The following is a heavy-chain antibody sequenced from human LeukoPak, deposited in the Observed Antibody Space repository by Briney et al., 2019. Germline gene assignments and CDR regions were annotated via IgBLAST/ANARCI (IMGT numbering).Heavy chain of an antibody. V-gene: IGHV3-49*03. D-gene: IGHD3-10*01. CDR3: TRDGSGSYYKPAFDY. CDR1: GFTFGDYA. CDR2: IRSKAYGGTT. J-gene: IGHJ4*02. Sequence: GGSLRLSCTASGFTFGDYAMSWFRQAPGKGLEWVGFIRSKAYGGTTEYAASVKGRFTISRDDSKSIAYLQMNILKTEDTAVYYCTRDGSGSYYKPAFDYWGQGTLVTVSS.